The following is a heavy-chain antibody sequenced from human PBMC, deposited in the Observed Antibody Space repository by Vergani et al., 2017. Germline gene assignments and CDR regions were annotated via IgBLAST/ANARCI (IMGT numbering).Heavy chain of an antibody. CDR2: ISGSGGST. CDR1: GFTFSDYY. V-gene: IGHV3-23*04. D-gene: IGHD6-13*01. CDR3: AKESIAAAGTGSDYYGMDV. Sequence: VQLVESGGGLVKPGGSLRLSCAASGFTFSDYYMSWIRQAPGKGLEWVSAISGSGGSTYYADSVKGRFTISRDNSKNTLYLQMNSLRAEDTAVYYCAKESIAAAGTGSDYYGMDVWGQGP. J-gene: IGHJ6*02.